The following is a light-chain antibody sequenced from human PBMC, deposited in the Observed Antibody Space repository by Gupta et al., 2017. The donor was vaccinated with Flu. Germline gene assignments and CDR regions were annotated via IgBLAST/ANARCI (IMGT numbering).Light chain of an antibody. CDR3: AAWDDNLNV. CDR2: NNN. V-gene: IGLV1-44*01. J-gene: IGLJ1*01. CDR1: NSNIGSYA. Sequence: QSVLTQPLSASGTPGQRVTIPCSGSNSNIGSYAVNWYQQLPGRAPKLIIYNNNQRPSGVPDRFSGSKSGTSASLAISGLQSEDEADYYCAAWDDNLNVFGTGTKVTVL.